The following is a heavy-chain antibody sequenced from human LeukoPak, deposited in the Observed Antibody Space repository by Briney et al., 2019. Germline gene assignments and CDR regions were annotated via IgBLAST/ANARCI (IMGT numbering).Heavy chain of an antibody. Sequence: KSSETLYLTCAVYGGSYRGYYWSWIRQPPGKGLEWIGYMHYSGGTNSNPSLRSRVTMSVDTSKSHFSLRLTSVTAADTAVYYCARDTYEYSSGYIDYFDSWGPGTLVTVSS. CDR3: ARDTYEYSSGYIDYFDS. J-gene: IGHJ4*02. D-gene: IGHD3-22*01. CDR1: GGSYRGYY. CDR2: MHYSGGT. V-gene: IGHV4-59*01.